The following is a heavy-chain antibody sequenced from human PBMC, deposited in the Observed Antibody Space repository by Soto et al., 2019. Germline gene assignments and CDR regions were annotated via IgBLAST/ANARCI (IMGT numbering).Heavy chain of an antibody. CDR1: GYTFINYD. CDR3: VRGQDYERH. V-gene: IGHV1-8*01. Sequence: QVQRVQSGAEVRKPGASVKVSCKTSGYTFINYDINWVRQATGQGLEWMGWMNADNGRTGYAQKFQGRVTMTRNTSITTAYMELSSLRSDDTAVYYCVRGQDYERHWGQGTLVTVSS. D-gene: IGHD3-22*01. CDR2: MNADNGRT. J-gene: IGHJ1*01.